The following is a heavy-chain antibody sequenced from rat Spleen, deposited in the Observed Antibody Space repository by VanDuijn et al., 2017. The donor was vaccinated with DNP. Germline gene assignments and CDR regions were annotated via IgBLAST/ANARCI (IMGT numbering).Heavy chain of an antibody. CDR1: GHSITSNY. D-gene: IGHD1-4*01. V-gene: IGHV3-1*01. CDR2: ISYSGSS. Sequence: EVQLQESGPGLVRPSQSLSLTCSVSGHSITSNYWGWIRKFPGNKMEWIGHISYSGSSGYNPSLKSRISITRDTSKNQFFLQLNSVTTEDTATYYCARTSGFDYWGQGVMVRVSS. J-gene: IGHJ2*01. CDR3: ARTSGFDY.